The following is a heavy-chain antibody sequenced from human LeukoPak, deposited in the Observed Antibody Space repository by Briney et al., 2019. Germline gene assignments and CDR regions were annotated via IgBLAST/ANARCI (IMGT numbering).Heavy chain of an antibody. D-gene: IGHD2-2*01. Sequence: GGSLRLSCAASGFTFEDYGMSWVRQAPGKGLEWVSGINWNGGSTGYADSVKGRFTISRDNAKHSLYLQMNSLRAEDTAFYYCARLGYCSSTSCYVNYYYYMDVWGKGTTVTVSS. CDR3: ARLGYCSSTSCYVNYYYYMDV. CDR1: GFTFEDYG. CDR2: INWNGGST. J-gene: IGHJ6*03. V-gene: IGHV3-20*04.